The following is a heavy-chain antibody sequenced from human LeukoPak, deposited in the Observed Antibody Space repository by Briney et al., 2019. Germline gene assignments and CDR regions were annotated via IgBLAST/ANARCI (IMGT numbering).Heavy chain of an antibody. CDR3: ARADSSGYLNDY. D-gene: IGHD3-22*01. Sequence: ASVKVSCKTSGYTFTGYYMHWVRQAPGQGLEWMGWINPNSGGTNYAQKFQGRVTMTRDTSISTAYMELSRLRSDDTAVYYCARADSSGYLNDYWGQGTLVTVSS. J-gene: IGHJ4*02. V-gene: IGHV1-2*02. CDR2: INPNSGGT. CDR1: GYTFTGYY.